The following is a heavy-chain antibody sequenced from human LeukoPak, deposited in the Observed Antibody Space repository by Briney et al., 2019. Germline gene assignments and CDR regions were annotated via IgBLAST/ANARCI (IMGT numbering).Heavy chain of an antibody. D-gene: IGHD4-17*01. J-gene: IGHJ4*02. CDR1: GFTVSSNY. CDR3: TKQRDPDTTLTTDY. Sequence: PGGSLRLSCAASGFTVSSNYMSWVRQAPGKGLEWISGISGSGDTTYYADSVKGRFTISRDNSKNTLYLQMNSLRAEDSAVYYCTKQRDPDTTLTTDYWGQGTLVTVSS. V-gene: IGHV3-23*01. CDR2: ISGSGDTT.